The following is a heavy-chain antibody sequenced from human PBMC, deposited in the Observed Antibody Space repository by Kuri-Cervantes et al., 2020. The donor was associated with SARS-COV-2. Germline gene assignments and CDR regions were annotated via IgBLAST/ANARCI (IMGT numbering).Heavy chain of an antibody. CDR1: GGSISSYY. V-gene: IGHV4-59*08. CDR3: ARIVGNDAFDI. Sequence: ESLKISCTVSGGSISSYYWSWIRQPPGKGLEWIGYIYYSGSTNYNPSLKSRVTISVDTSKNQFSLKLSSVTAADTAVYYCARIVGNDAFDIWGQGTMVTVSS. J-gene: IGHJ3*02. D-gene: IGHD2-21*01. CDR2: IYYSGST.